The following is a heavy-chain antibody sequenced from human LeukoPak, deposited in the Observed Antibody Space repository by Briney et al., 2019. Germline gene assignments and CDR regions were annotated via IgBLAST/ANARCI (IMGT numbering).Heavy chain of an antibody. J-gene: IGHJ6*04. V-gene: IGHV1-8*01. CDR1: GYTFTSYD. CDR2: MNPNSGNT. Sequence: ASVKVSCKASGYTFTSYDINWVRQATGQGLEWMGWMNPNSGNTGYAQKFQGRVTMTRNTSISTAYMELSSLRSEDTAVYYCVKENYATLDYYYGMDVWGKGTTVTVSS. CDR3: VKENYATLDYYYGMDV. D-gene: IGHD1-7*01.